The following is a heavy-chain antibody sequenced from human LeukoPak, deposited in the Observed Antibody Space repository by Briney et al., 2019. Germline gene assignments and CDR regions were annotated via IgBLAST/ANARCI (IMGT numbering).Heavy chain of an antibody. CDR3: ARDSYNYGSGSLDY. CDR1: IGSIFNYY. D-gene: IGHD5-18*01. V-gene: IGHV4-59*01. J-gene: IGHJ4*02. Sequence: KPSETLSLTCTVSIGSIFNYYWSWIRQPPGKGLEWIGYVSYSGSTKYNPSLKSRVTISVDTSKNQFSLKLSSVIAADTAMYYCARDSYNYGSGSLDYWGRGTLVTVSS. CDR2: VSYSGST.